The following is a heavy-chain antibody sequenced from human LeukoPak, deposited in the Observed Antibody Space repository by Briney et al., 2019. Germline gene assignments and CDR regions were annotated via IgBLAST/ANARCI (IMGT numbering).Heavy chain of an antibody. CDR2: ITASSDNI. CDR1: GFIFSDYS. CDR3: ARGAHRGAWLIDY. Sequence: GGSLRLSCVSSGFIFSDYSMNWVRPAPGKGLEWISYITASSDNINYADSVGGRFTISRDNAKNSLYLQMNSLRDDDTAIYYCARGAHRGAWLIDYWGQGTLVTVSS. J-gene: IGHJ4*02. D-gene: IGHD3-16*01. V-gene: IGHV3-48*02.